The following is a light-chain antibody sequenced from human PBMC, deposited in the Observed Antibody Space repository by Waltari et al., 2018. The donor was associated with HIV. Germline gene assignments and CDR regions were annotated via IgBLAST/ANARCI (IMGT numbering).Light chain of an antibody. CDR2: EDS. V-gene: IGLV3-10*01. Sequence: SYELTQPPSVAVSPGQTARITCTGDALPKKYASWYKQKSGQAPVLVISEDSKRPSGFPERFSGSSSGTTATLTISGAQVEDEADYYCYSTDNSGHHRVFGTGTKLTVL. CDR1: ALPKKY. J-gene: IGLJ2*01. CDR3: YSTDNSGHHRV.